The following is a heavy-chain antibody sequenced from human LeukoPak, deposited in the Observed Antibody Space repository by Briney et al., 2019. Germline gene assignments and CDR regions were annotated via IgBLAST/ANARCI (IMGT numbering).Heavy chain of an antibody. Sequence: ASVKVSCKASGYTFTSYGISWVRQAPGQGLEWMGWISAYNGNTNYAQKLQGRVTMTTDTSTSTAYMELRSPRSDDTAVYYCATTYYYDSSGLSYFDYWGQGTLVTVSS. V-gene: IGHV1-18*01. CDR3: ATTYYYDSSGLSYFDY. J-gene: IGHJ4*02. D-gene: IGHD3-22*01. CDR1: GYTFTSYG. CDR2: ISAYNGNT.